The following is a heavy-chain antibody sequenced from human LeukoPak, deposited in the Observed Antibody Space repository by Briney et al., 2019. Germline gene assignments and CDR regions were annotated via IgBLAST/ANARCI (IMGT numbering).Heavy chain of an antibody. Sequence: GASVKVSCKASGYTFTGYYMHWVRQAPGQGLEWMGWISAYNGNTNYAQKLQGRVTMTTDTSTSTAYMELRSLRSDDTAVYYCARERLFDCSSTSCYTLDYWGQGTLVTVSS. D-gene: IGHD2-2*02. CDR1: GYTFTGYY. J-gene: IGHJ4*02. V-gene: IGHV1-18*04. CDR3: ARERLFDCSSTSCYTLDY. CDR2: ISAYNGNT.